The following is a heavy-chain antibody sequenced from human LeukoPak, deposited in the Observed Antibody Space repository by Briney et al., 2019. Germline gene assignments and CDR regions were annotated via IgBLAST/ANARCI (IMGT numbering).Heavy chain of an antibody. D-gene: IGHD4-17*01. CDR1: GYTFTGYY. CDR3: AREGEDGDLLFFDY. CDR2: INPNSGGT. J-gene: IGHJ4*02. V-gene: IGHV1-2*02. Sequence: ASVKVSCKASGYTFTGYYMHWVRQAPGQGLEWMGWINPNSGGTNYAQKFQGRVTMTRDTSISTAYMELSRLRSDDTAVYYCAREGEDGDLLFFDYWGQGTLVTVSS.